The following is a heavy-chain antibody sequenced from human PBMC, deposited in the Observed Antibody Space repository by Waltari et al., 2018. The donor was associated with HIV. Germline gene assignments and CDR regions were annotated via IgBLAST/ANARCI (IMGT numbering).Heavy chain of an antibody. CDR2: ISSSDSTI. D-gene: IGHD6-13*01. CDR3: VRDQSQQLGDVFDI. Sequence: EVRLVESGGGLVQPGGSLRLPCASSGFTFSSYEMNWVRKAPGKGLGWVSYISSSDSTIDYAGSVKGRFTISRDNAKNSLYLQMNSLRAEDTAVYYCVRDQSQQLGDVFDIWGQGTMVTVSS. V-gene: IGHV3-48*03. J-gene: IGHJ3*02. CDR1: GFTFSSYE.